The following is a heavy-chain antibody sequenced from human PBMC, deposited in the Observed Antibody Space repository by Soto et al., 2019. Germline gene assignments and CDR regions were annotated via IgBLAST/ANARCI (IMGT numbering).Heavy chain of an antibody. CDR3: AKDRKSGSGWYWDY. Sequence: PGGSLRLSCAASEFTFSSYAMSWVRQAPGKGLEWVSGISGSGGSTYYADSVKGRFTISRDNSKNTLYLQMNSLRAEDTAVYYCAKDRKSGSGWYWDYWGQGTLVTVSS. J-gene: IGHJ4*02. CDR1: EFTFSSYA. CDR2: ISGSGGST. V-gene: IGHV3-23*01. D-gene: IGHD6-19*01.